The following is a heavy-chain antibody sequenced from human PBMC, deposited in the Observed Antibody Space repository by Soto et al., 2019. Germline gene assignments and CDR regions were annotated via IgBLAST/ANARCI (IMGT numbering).Heavy chain of an antibody. CDR1: GFTFSNYG. J-gene: IGHJ4*02. D-gene: IGHD2-2*01. CDR2: IWYDGSNK. V-gene: IGHV3-33*01. CDR3: AGWSSSSCYDY. Sequence: QVQLVESGGGVVQPGRSLRLSCAASGFTFSNYGMHWVRQAPGKGLEWVALIWYDGSNKYYADSVKGRFTISRDNSKNTLYLQMNSLTADDTAVYYCAGWSSSSCYDYWGQGALVTVSS.